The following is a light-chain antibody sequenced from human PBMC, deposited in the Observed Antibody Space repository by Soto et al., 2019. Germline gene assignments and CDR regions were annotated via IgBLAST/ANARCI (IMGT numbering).Light chain of an antibody. CDR1: SSNIGAGYD. CDR2: GNT. V-gene: IGLV1-40*01. Sequence: QPVLTQPPSVSGAPGQRVTISCTGSSSNIGAGYDVNWYQQFPGTAPKLLIYGNTNRPSGVPDRFSGSKSGTSASLAITGLQAEDETEYYCQSYDSSLRVYVFGTGTKLTVL. J-gene: IGLJ1*01. CDR3: QSYDSSLRVYV.